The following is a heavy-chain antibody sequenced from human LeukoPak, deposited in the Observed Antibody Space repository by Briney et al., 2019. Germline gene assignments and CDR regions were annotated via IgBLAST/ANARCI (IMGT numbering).Heavy chain of an antibody. D-gene: IGHD3-3*01. CDR2: IYYSGST. Sequence: SETLSLTCTVSGGSISSYYWSWIRQPPGKGLEWIGYIYYSGSTNYNPSLKSRATISVDTSKNQFSLKLSSVTAADTAVYYCARTDFWSGYPFDPWGQGTLVTVSS. V-gene: IGHV4-59*01. CDR3: ARTDFWSGYPFDP. J-gene: IGHJ5*02. CDR1: GGSISSYY.